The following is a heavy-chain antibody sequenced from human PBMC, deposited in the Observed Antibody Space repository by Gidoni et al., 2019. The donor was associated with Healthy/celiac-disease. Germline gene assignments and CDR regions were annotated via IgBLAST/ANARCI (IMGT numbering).Heavy chain of an antibody. V-gene: IGHV3-23*04. D-gene: IGHD3-10*01. CDR1: GFTFSSDA. Sequence: EVQLVESGGGLVQPGGSLRLSCAASGFTFSSDAMGWVRQATGKGLEWVSAISGSGGSTYHADSVKGRFTISRDNSKNTLYLQMNSLRAEDTAVYYCAKAIDYYGSGTSSGYFDYWGQGTLVTVSS. CDR2: ISGSGGST. CDR3: AKAIDYYGSGTSSGYFDY. J-gene: IGHJ4*02.